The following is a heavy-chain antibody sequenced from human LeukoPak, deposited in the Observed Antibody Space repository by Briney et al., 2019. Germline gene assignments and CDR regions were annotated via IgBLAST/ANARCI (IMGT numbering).Heavy chain of an antibody. CDR1: GGSISGDY. CDR2: INHSGST. J-gene: IGHJ4*02. Sequence: SETLSLTCAVYGGSISGDYWSWIRQPPGKGLEWVGEINHSGSTNYNPSLKSRVTISVDTSKNQFSLKLTSVTAADTAMYYSERGPSLPLSIATAGIFAYWGQGTLVTVSS. CDR3: ERGPSLPLSIATAGIFAY. D-gene: IGHD6-13*01. V-gene: IGHV4-34*01.